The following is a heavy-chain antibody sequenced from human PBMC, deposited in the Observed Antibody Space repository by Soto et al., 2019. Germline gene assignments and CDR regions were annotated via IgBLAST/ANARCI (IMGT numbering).Heavy chain of an antibody. V-gene: IGHV1-46*01. CDR2: INPSGGST. J-gene: IGHJ6*02. CDR3: ARILLSGIAAAGPYYYGMDV. Sequence: ASVKVSCKASGYTFTSYYMHWVRQAPGRGLEWMGIINPSGGSTSYAQKFQGRVTMARDTSTSTVYMELSSLRSEDTAVYYCARILLSGIAAAGPYYYGMDVWGQGTTVTVSS. CDR1: GYTFTSYY. D-gene: IGHD6-13*01.